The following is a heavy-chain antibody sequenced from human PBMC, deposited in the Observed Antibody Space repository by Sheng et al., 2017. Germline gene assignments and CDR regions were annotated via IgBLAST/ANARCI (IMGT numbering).Heavy chain of an antibody. J-gene: IGHJ3*02. CDR3: IRGYYYDSSGYRTFSHAFDI. D-gene: IGHD3-22*01. Sequence: EVQLVESGGGLVQPGRSLRLSCTASGFTFGDYAMSWVRQAPGKGLEWVGFIRSKAYGGTTEHAASVKGRFTISRDDSKSIAYLQMNSLKTEDTAVYYCIRGYYYDSSGYRTFSHAFDIWGQGTMVTVSS. V-gene: IGHV3-49*04. CDR2: IRSKAYGGTT. CDR1: GFTFGDYA.